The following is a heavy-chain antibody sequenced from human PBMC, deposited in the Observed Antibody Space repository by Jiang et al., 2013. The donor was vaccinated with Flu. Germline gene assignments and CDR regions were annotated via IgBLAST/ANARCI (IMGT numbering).Heavy chain of an antibody. V-gene: IGHV4-39*01. CDR2: IFFTGST. CDR3: TRHGMLETGSPSVDT. D-gene: IGHD1-1*01. J-gene: IGHJ5*02. Sequence: PGLVKPSETLSLTCTVSGGSISTSTYYWGWIRQPPGKGLEWVGSIFFTGSTHYNPSLKSRVTLSVDTSINHFSLRLSSVSAADTAVYFCTRHGMLETGSPSVDTWGQGTLVTVSS. CDR1: GGSISTSTYY.